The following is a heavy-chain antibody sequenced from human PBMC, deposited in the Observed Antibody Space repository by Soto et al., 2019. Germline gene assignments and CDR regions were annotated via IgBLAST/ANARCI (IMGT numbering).Heavy chain of an antibody. V-gene: IGHV4-59*01. CDR1: GGSISSYY. CDR3: ARDPYGDSLNDY. J-gene: IGHJ4*02. Sequence: SETLSLTCTVSGGSISSYYWSWIRQPPGRGLEWIGYIYYSGSTNYNPSLKSRVTISVDTSKNQFSPKLSSVTAADTAVYSCARDPYGDSLNDYWGQGTLVTVSS. D-gene: IGHD4-17*01. CDR2: IYYSGST.